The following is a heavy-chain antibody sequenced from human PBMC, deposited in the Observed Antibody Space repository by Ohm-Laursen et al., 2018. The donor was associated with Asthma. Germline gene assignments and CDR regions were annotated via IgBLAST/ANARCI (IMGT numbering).Heavy chain of an antibody. Sequence: SLRLSCAASGFTFSNYGMHWVRQAPGKGLEWVAVIWYDGSNKYYADSVKGRFTISRDNSKNTLYLQMNSQRAEDTAIYYCAKDVLGFVAAAQDWGQGTLVTVSS. CDR1: GFTFSNYG. V-gene: IGHV3-33*06. CDR3: AKDVLGFVAAAQD. J-gene: IGHJ4*02. D-gene: IGHD6-13*01. CDR2: IWYDGSNK.